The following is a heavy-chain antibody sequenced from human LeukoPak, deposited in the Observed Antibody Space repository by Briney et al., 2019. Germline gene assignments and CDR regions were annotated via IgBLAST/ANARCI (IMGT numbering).Heavy chain of an antibody. D-gene: IGHD5-24*01. CDR1: GYTFTNYG. CDR3: ARGWLQPYWYFDL. CDR2: ISPYNGNA. Sequence: ASVKVPCKASGYTFTNYGISWVRQAPGQGLEWMGWISPYNGNADYTQKLQGRVTMTTDTSTTTAYMELRSLRSDDTAVYYCARGWLQPYWYFDLWGRGTLVTVSS. V-gene: IGHV1-18*01. J-gene: IGHJ2*01.